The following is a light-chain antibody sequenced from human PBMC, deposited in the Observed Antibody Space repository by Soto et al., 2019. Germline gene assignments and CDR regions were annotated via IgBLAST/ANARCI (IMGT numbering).Light chain of an antibody. CDR2: DAS. J-gene: IGKJ2*01. CDR3: QQYGSSPPYT. CDR1: QSVSNSY. V-gene: IGKV3D-20*01. Sequence: EIVLTQSPATLSLSPGERATLSCGASQSVSNSYLAWYQQKPGLAPRLLIYDASSRATGIPARFSGSGSGTDFTLTISRLEPEDFAVSYCQQYGSSPPYTFGQGTKLEIK.